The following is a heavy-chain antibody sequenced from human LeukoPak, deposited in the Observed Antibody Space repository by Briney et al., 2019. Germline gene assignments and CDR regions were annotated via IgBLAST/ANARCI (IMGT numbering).Heavy chain of an antibody. Sequence: GGSLRLSCAASGFTFSSYAMSWVRQAPGKGLEWVSAISGSGGSTYYADSVKGRFTISRDNSKNTLYLQMNSLRAEDTAVYYCAKDAGSDIVVVPAAPRGYCGMDVWGQGTTVTVSS. CDR1: GFTFSSYA. D-gene: IGHD2-2*01. V-gene: IGHV3-23*01. J-gene: IGHJ6*02. CDR2: ISGSGGST. CDR3: AKDAGSDIVVVPAAPRGYCGMDV.